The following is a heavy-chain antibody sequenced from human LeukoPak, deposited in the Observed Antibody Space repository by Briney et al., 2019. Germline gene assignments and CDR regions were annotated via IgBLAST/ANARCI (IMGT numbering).Heavy chain of an antibody. CDR3: ARGLNGGSSGYYYDC. CDR1: GGSISSYY. J-gene: IGHJ4*02. CDR2: IYYSGST. Sequence: IPSETLSLTCTVSGGSISSYYWSWIRQPPGKGLEWIGYIYYSGSTNYNPSLNSRVTISVDTSKNQFSLKLSSVTAADTAVYYCARGLNGGSSGYYYDCWGQGTLVTVSS. D-gene: IGHD3-22*01. V-gene: IGHV4-59*01.